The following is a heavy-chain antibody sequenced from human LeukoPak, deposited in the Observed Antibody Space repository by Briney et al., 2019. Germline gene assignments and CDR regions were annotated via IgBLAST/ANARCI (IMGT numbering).Heavy chain of an antibody. CDR1: GGSISSYY. CDR2: IYTSGST. D-gene: IGHD6-13*01. Sequence: PSETLSLTCTVSGGSISSYYWSWIRQPPGKGLEWIGYIYTSGSTNYNPSLKSRVTISVDSSKNQFSLKLSSVTAADTAVYYCARQRKGAAGYYYYMDVWGKGTTVTVSS. CDR3: ARQRKGAAGYYYYMDV. J-gene: IGHJ6*03. V-gene: IGHV4-4*09.